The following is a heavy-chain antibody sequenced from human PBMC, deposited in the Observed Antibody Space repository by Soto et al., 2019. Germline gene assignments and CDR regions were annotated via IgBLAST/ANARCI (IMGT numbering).Heavy chain of an antibody. J-gene: IGHJ4*02. D-gene: IGHD3-3*01. CDR1: GFTFSNAW. CDR3: TTDHTAIFGVVIIGGDY. Sequence: GGSLRLSCAASGFTFSNAWMSWVRQAPGKGLEWVGRIKSKTDGGTTDYAAPVKGRFTISRDDSKNTLYLQMNSLKTEDTAVYYCTTDHTAIFGVVIIGGDYWGREPWSPSPQ. V-gene: IGHV3-15*01. CDR2: IKSKTDGGTT.